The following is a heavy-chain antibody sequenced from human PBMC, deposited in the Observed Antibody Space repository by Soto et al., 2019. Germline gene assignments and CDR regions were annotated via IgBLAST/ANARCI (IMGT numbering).Heavy chain of an antibody. Sequence: SETLPLTCTVSGGSISSGGYYWSWIRQHPGKGLEWIGYIYYSGSTYYNPSLKSRVTISVDTSKNQFPLKLSSVTAADTAVYYCARVQYTAMVTGYYYYMDAWGKGTTVTVSS. CDR1: GGSISSGGYY. CDR3: ARVQYTAMVTGYYYYMDA. J-gene: IGHJ6*03. D-gene: IGHD5-18*01. CDR2: IYYSGST. V-gene: IGHV4-31*03.